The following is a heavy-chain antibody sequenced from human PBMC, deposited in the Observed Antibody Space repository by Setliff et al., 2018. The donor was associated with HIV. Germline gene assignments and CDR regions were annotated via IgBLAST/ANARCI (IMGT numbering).Heavy chain of an antibody. CDR3: ARSLARDYWYFSH. CDR2: FHHSGSP. V-gene: IGHV4-59*13. J-gene: IGHJ2*01. D-gene: IGHD6-6*01. Sequence: SETLSLTCTVSGVSISSYHWSWIRQPPGKRLEFIGSFHHSGSPIYNPSLDSRVNISVDTSKHQFSLNLIPVTSADTAVYYCARSLARDYWYFSHWGRGSLVTVSS. CDR1: GVSISSYH.